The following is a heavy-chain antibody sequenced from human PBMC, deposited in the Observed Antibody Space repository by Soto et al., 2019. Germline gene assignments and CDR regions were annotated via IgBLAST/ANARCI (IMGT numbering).Heavy chain of an antibody. CDR3: ARRFVVVVAATLNWFDP. D-gene: IGHD2-15*01. CDR1: GGSFSGYY. J-gene: IGHJ5*02. CDR2: INHSGST. V-gene: IGHV4-34*01. Sequence: SETLSLTCAVYGGSFSGYYWSWIRQPPGKGLEWIGEINHSGSTNYKPSLKSRVTISVDTSKNQCSLRLSSVTAADTAVYYCARRFVVVVAATLNWFDPWGQGTLVTVSS.